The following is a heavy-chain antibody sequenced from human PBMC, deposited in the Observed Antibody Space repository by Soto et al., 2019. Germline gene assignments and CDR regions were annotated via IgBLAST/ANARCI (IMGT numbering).Heavy chain of an antibody. Sequence: QVQLQESGPGLVKPSETLSLTCTVSGGSISSYYWSWIRQPPGKGLEWIGYIYYSGSTNYNPSLKSRVTISVDTSKNQFSLKLSSVTAADTAVYYCASIKGQWLVGYYYYYMDVWGKGTTVTVSS. J-gene: IGHJ6*03. D-gene: IGHD6-19*01. CDR3: ASIKGQWLVGYYYYYMDV. CDR2: IYYSGST. CDR1: GGSISSYY. V-gene: IGHV4-59*08.